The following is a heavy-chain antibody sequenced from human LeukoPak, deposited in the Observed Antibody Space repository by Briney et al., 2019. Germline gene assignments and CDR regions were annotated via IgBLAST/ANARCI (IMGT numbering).Heavy chain of an antibody. Sequence: PSETLSLTCTVSGGSISSSSYYWGWIRQPPGKGLEWIGSIYYSGSTHYNPSLKSRVTISVDTSKNQFSLKLSSVTAADTAVYYCARRRGYCSSTSCYPDAFDIWGQGTMVTVSS. D-gene: IGHD2-2*01. CDR3: ARRRGYCSSTSCYPDAFDI. CDR2: IYYSGST. V-gene: IGHV4-39*01. J-gene: IGHJ3*02. CDR1: GGSISSSSYY.